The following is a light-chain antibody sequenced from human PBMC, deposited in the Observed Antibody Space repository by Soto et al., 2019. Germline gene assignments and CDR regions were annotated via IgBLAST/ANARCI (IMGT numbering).Light chain of an antibody. CDR3: QQYGNSPPT. V-gene: IGKV3-20*01. J-gene: IGKJ1*01. CDR2: GAS. CDR1: QSVSSN. Sequence: EIVMTQCPSTVSVSPGERAALSCVASQSVSSNLAWYRQKPGQAPRLLIYGASSRATGIPDRFSGSGSGTDFTLTISRLEPEDFAVYYCQQYGNSPPTFGQGTKVDIK.